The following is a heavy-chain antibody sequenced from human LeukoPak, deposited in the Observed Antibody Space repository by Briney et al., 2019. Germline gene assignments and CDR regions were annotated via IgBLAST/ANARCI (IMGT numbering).Heavy chain of an antibody. V-gene: IGHV3-30*04. J-gene: IGHJ4*02. D-gene: IGHD6-19*01. CDR1: RFTFSSFP. CDR3: ARARIAVAASRGYYFDY. Sequence: GGSLRLSCAASRFTFSSFPMYWVRQAPGKGLEWVALISNDGSNKYYADSVKGRFTISRDNIKNTLYLQVNSLRPEDTAVFYCARARIAVAASRGYYFDYWGQGTLVTVSS. CDR2: ISNDGSNK.